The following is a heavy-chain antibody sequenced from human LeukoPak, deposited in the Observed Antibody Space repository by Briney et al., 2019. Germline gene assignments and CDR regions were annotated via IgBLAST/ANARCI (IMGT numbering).Heavy chain of an antibody. CDR1: GFTLSSYE. D-gene: IGHD5-18*01. CDR3: ARDQGTAMAPYYFDY. CDR2: ISDTGSSI. Sequence: GGSLRLSCAASGFTLSSYEMNWVRQAPGKGLEWVSYISDTGSSIYYADSVKGRFTIFRDNAKNSLYLQMNSLRVDDTAIYYCARDQGTAMAPYYFDYWGQGTLVTVSS. V-gene: IGHV3-48*03. J-gene: IGHJ4*02.